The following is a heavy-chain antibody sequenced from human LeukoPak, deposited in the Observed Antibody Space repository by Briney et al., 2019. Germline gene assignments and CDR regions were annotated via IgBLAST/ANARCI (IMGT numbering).Heavy chain of an antibody. Sequence: ASVKVSCKASGYTFTSYGISWVRQAPGQGLEWMGWISAYNGNTNYAQKLQGRVTMTTDTSTSTAYMELRSLRSDDTAVYYCASAPSSHYVSSGQFDYWGQGTLVTVSS. CDR3: ASAPSSHYVSSGQFDY. V-gene: IGHV1-18*01. CDR1: GYTFTSYG. J-gene: IGHJ4*02. CDR2: ISAYNGNT. D-gene: IGHD3-22*01.